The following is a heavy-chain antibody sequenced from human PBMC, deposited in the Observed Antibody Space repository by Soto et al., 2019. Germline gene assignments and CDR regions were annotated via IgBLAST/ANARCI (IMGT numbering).Heavy chain of an antibody. CDR3: ARDVAHGYTENV. Sequence: QVQLQESGPGLVKPSQTLSLACTVSGGSVGSGEYYYSWIRQPPGKGLEWIGYIYDSGITNYTPSLKGLVTMSLDRYNNQVSLKLSSVTAADTAVYFCARDVAHGYTENVWGQGTMVTVSS. D-gene: IGHD5-18*01. CDR1: GGSVGSGEYY. CDR2: IYDSGIT. J-gene: IGHJ3*01. V-gene: IGHV4-30-4*01.